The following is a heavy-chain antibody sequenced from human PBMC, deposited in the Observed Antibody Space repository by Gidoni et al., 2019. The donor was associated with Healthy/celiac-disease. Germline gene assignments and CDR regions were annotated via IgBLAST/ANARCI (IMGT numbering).Heavy chain of an antibody. D-gene: IGHD2-15*01. CDR3: ARHRAATNWFDP. CDR1: GYSFPSYW. Sequence: EVQLVQSGAEVKKPGESLRICWKGSGYSFPSYWISWVRQMPGKGLEWMGRIDPSDSYTNYRPSFQGHVTISADKSISTAYLQWSSLKASDTAMYYCARHRAATNWFDPWGQGTLVTVSS. V-gene: IGHV5-10-1*03. CDR2: IDPSDSYT. J-gene: IGHJ5*02.